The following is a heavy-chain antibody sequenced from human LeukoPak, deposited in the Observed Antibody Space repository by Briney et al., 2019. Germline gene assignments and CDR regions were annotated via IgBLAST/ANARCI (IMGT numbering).Heavy chain of an antibody. J-gene: IGHJ6*03. CDR1: GFTFSSYW. CDR2: INSGGSST. D-gene: IGHD1-26*01. V-gene: IGHV3-74*01. Sequence: GGSLRLSCAASGFTFSSYWMHWVRQAPGEGLVWVSRINSGGSSTNYADSVKGRFTISRDNAKNALYLQMNSLRAEDTAVYYCARGWELTAVDYYHMGVWGKGTTVTVSS. CDR3: ARGWELTAVDYYHMGV.